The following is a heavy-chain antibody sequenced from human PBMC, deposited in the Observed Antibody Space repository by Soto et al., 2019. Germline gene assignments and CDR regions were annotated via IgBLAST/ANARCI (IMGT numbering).Heavy chain of an antibody. Sequence: SGPTLVNPTQTLTLTCTFSGFSLSTSGVGVGWIRQPPGKALEWLALIYWDDDKRYSPSLKSRLTITKDTSKSQVVLTMTNMDPVDTATYYCAHSDDVVVVAPTTRVSAFDIWGQGTMVTVSS. CDR3: AHSDDVVVVAPTTRVSAFDI. CDR2: IYWDDDK. V-gene: IGHV2-5*02. CDR1: GFSLSTSGVG. J-gene: IGHJ3*02. D-gene: IGHD2-15*01.